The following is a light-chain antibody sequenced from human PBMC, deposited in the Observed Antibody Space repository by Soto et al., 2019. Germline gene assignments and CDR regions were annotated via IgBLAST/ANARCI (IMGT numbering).Light chain of an antibody. J-gene: IGLJ2*01. V-gene: IGLV2-8*01. Sequence: QSALTQPPSASGSPGQSVTISCTGTISDVGGYNYVSWYQQHPGKAPKLMIYEVSDRPSGVPDRFSGSKSGNTASLTVSGLQPEEEEDYYCGSYSGFNSCVAFGRGTKLTVL. CDR2: EVS. CDR1: ISDVGGYNY. CDR3: GSYSGFNSCVA.